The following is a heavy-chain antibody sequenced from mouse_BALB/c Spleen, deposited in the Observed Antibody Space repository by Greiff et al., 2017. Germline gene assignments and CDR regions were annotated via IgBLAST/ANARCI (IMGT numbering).Heavy chain of an antibody. J-gene: IGHJ3*01. CDR3: ARQITTGAWFAY. D-gene: IGHD2-4*01. CDR2: ISTYYGDA. Sequence: QVQLQQSGAELVRPGVSVKISCKGSGYTFTDYAMHWVKQSHAKSLEWIGVISTYYGDASYNQKFKGKATMTVDKSSSTAYMELARLTSEDSAIYYCARQITTGAWFAYWGQGTLVTVSA. V-gene: IGHV1S137*01. CDR1: GYTFTDYA.